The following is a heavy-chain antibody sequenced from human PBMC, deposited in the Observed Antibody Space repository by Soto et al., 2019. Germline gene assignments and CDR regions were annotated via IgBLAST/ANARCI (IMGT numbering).Heavy chain of an antibody. Sequence: SETLSLTCAVYGGSFSGYYWSWIRQPPGKGLEWIGEINHSGSTNYNPSLKSRVTISVDTSKNQFSLKLSSVTAADTAVYYCARAPIRFLEWLSSAHFDYWGQGTLVTVS. D-gene: IGHD3-3*01. CDR3: ARAPIRFLEWLSSAHFDY. CDR1: GGSFSGYY. V-gene: IGHV4-34*01. J-gene: IGHJ4*02. CDR2: INHSGST.